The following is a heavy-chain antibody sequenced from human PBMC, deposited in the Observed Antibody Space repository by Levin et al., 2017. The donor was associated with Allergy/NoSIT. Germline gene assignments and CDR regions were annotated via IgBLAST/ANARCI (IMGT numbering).Heavy chain of an antibody. CDR1: GGTFSSYA. V-gene: IGHV1-69*04. CDR2: IIPILGIA. D-gene: IGHD5-12*01. Sequence: PKASVKVSCKASGGTFSSYAISWVRQAPGQGLEWMGRIIPILGIANYAQKFQGRVTITADKSTSTAYMELSSLRSEDTAVYYCARERDSGDVFLFDYWGQGTLVTVSS. J-gene: IGHJ4*02. CDR3: ARERDSGDVFLFDY.